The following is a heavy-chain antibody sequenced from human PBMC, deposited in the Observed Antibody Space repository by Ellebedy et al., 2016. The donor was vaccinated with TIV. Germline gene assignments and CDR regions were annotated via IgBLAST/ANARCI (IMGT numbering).Heavy chain of an antibody. J-gene: IGHJ4*02. CDR2: MYYDGSI. Sequence: SETLSLXXTVHGGSFLGYYWSWIRQSPGKGLEWIGSMYYDGSIYYNPSLKSRVTISVDTSKNQFSLNLTSVTAADTAVYYCARRVGATPPDFWGQGTLVTVSS. CDR1: GGSFLGYY. D-gene: IGHD1-26*01. CDR3: ARRVGATPPDF. V-gene: IGHV4-39*01.